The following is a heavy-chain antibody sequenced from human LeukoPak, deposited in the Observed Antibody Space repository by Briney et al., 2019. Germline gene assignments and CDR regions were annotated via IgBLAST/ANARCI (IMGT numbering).Heavy chain of an antibody. Sequence: GGSLRLSCAASGFTFSSYAMSWVRQAPGKGLEWVSAISGSGGSTYYADSVKGRFTISRDNSENTLYLQMNSLRAEDTAVYYCAKDQRRVGAFPLDYWGQGTLVTVSS. D-gene: IGHD1-26*01. V-gene: IGHV3-23*01. CDR2: ISGSGGST. CDR3: AKDQRRVGAFPLDY. CDR1: GFTFSSYA. J-gene: IGHJ4*02.